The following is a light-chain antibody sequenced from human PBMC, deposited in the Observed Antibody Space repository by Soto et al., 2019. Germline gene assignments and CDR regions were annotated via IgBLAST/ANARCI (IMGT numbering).Light chain of an antibody. Sequence: SGLTPPPSVSAAPGQQVTISCSRSSSNIGNDYLSWYQQLPGTAPKLLIYDNNKPAAGIPDRFSGSESGTSATLGITGLQTGDEADYYCGRWDSRLSTYVFGTGTKVTVL. CDR3: GRWDSRLSTYV. CDR2: DNN. CDR1: SSNIGNDY. V-gene: IGLV1-51*01. J-gene: IGLJ1*01.